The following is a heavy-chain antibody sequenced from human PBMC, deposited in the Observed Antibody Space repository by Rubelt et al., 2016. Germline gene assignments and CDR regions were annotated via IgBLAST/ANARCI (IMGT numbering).Heavy chain of an antibody. CDR1: GGSISSYY. CDR3: ARVDSGSYSYFDY. J-gene: IGHJ4*02. D-gene: IGHD1-26*01. CDR2: IYYRGST. V-gene: IGHV4-59*01. Sequence: QVQLQESGPGLVKPSETLSLTCTVSGGSISSYYWSWIRQPPGKRLEWIGYIYYRGSTNYNPSLKCRVTHSVDTAKNQCSLKLSSVTAADTAVYYCARVDSGSYSYFDYWGQGTLVTVSS.